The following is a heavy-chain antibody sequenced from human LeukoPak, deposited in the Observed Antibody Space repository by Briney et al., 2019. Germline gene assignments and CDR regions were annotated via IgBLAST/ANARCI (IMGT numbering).Heavy chain of an antibody. CDR1: GFTFSSYA. Sequence: GGSLRLSCAASGFTFSSYAMSWVRQAPGKGLEWVSLIGASGESTYYADSVKGRFTISRDNSKNTLSLQMNSLRVEDTAMYFCAKDIQLSTWGLGTMVTVSS. CDR2: IGASGEST. J-gene: IGHJ3*01. CDR3: AKDIQLST. D-gene: IGHD5-24*01. V-gene: IGHV3-23*01.